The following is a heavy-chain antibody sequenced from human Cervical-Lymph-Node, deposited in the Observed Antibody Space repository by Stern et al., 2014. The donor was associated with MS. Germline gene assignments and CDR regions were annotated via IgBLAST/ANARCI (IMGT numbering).Heavy chain of an antibody. Sequence: QVQLMESGAEVKQPGASVKVSCKTSGYTFTSDDIHWVRQASGQGLEWMGWMTPDSGDTGYAQKFQGRLTITRDTSISTADMELTTLRSEDTAVYYCTKAWDSWGQGTLVIVSS. CDR2: MTPDSGDT. CDR1: GYTFTSDD. V-gene: IGHV1-8*03. J-gene: IGHJ4*02. CDR3: TKAWDS.